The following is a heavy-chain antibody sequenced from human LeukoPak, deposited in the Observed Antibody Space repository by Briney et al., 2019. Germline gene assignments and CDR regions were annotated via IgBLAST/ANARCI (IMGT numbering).Heavy chain of an antibody. D-gene: IGHD2-2*01. CDR1: GFTFSSYN. CDR2: ISSSSNYI. J-gene: IGHJ6*03. CDR3: AKVGVGYCSSTSCYYYYYMDV. V-gene: IGHV3-21*01. Sequence: GGSLRLSCAASGFTFSSYNMNWVRQAPGKGLEWVSSISSSSNYIYYADSVKGRFTISRDNSKNTLYLQMNSLRAEDTAVYYCAKVGVGYCSSTSCYYYYYMDVWGKGTMVTISS.